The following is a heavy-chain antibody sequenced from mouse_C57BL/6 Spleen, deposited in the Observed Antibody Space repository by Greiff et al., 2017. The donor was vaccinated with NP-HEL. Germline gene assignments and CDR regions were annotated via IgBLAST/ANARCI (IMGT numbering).Heavy chain of an antibody. J-gene: IGHJ3*01. D-gene: IGHD2-5*01. CDR2: IWWDDDK. Sequence: QVTLKESGPGILQPSQTLSLTCSFSGFSLSTFGMGVGWIRQPSGKGLEWLAHIWWDDDKYYNPALKSRLTISKNTSKHQVFLKIANVDTADTATYYCARLGAGYSNYVSPWFAYWGQGTLVTVSA. CDR1: GFSLSTFGMG. CDR3: ARLGAGYSNYVSPWFAY. V-gene: IGHV8-8*01.